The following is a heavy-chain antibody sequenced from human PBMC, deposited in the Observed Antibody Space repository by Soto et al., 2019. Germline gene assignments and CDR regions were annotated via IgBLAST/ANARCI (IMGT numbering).Heavy chain of an antibody. CDR1: GFTFSSYG. J-gene: IGHJ6*02. Sequence: PGGSLRLSCAASGFTFSSYGMHWVRQAPGRGLEWVTVISYDGSNKYYADSVKGRFTISRDNSKNTLYLQMNSLRAEDTAVYYCAKSHAKLGDSLLVSAATYYYFYEMYVWGQGTTVTVSS. V-gene: IGHV3-30*18. CDR2: ISYDGSNK. CDR3: AKSHAKLGDSLLVSAATYYYFYEMYV. D-gene: IGHD2-2*01.